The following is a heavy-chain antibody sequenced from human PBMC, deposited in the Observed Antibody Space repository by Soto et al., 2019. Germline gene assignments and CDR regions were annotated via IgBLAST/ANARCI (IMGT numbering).Heavy chain of an antibody. D-gene: IGHD6-19*01. J-gene: IGHJ4*02. CDR1: GFTFSSYA. CDR3: GRDAGQWLGSGEFDY. CDR2: ISGSGGST. Sequence: EVQLLESGGGLVQPGGSLRLSCEASGFTFSSYAMSWVRQAPGKGLEWVSGISGSGGSTNYADSVKGRFTISRDNSKNTLYLQTNSLRVEDTAVYYCGRDAGQWLGSGEFDYWGKGTLVTVFS. V-gene: IGHV3-23*01.